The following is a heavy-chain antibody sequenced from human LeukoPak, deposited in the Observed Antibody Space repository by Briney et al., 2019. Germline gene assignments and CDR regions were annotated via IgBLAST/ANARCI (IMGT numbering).Heavy chain of an antibody. D-gene: IGHD1-26*01. J-gene: IGHJ5*02. CDR3: ARRPSGENWFDP. V-gene: IGHV4-38-2*01. CDR2: IYHSGST. Sequence: SETLSLTCAASGYSISSGYYWGWIRQPPGKGLEWIGSIYHSGSTYYNPSLKSRVTISVDTSKNQFSLKLSSVTAADTAVYYCARRPSGENWFDPWGQGTLVTVSS. CDR1: GYSISSGYY.